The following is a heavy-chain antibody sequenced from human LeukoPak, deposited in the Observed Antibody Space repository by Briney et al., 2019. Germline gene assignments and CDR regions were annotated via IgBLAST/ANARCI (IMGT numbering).Heavy chain of an antibody. CDR2: ISGSGGST. CDR3: ARGGSNYYYYGMDV. CDR1: RFTFSSYA. V-gene: IGHV3-23*01. D-gene: IGHD1-26*01. Sequence: GGSLRLSCAASRFTFSSYAMSWVRQAPGKGLEWVSAISGSGGSTYYADSVKGRFTISRDNSKNTLYLQMNSLRAEDTAVYYCARGGSNYYYYGMDVWGQGTTVTVSS. J-gene: IGHJ6*02.